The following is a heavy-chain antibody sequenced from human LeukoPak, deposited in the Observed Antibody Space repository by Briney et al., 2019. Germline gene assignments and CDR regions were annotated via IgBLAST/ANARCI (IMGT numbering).Heavy chain of an antibody. CDR3: ARAGRGVAPAARRWVFDY. D-gene: IGHD2-2*01. V-gene: IGHV3-74*01. CDR1: GFTFSRYW. J-gene: IGHJ4*02. Sequence: GGSLRLSCAASGFTFSRYWMHWVRQAPGKGLVWVSRINSDGSSTSYADSVKGRFTISRDNAKNTLYLQMNSLRAEDTAVYYCARAGRGVAPAARRWVFDYWGQGTLVTVSS. CDR2: INSDGSST.